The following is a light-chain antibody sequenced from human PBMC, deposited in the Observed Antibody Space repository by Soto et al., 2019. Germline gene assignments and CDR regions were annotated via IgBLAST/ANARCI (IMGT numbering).Light chain of an antibody. CDR1: SSDVGSYNL. CDR2: EGS. Sequence: QSALTQPASVSGSPGQAITISGTGTSSDVGSYNLVSWYQQHPGKAPKLMIYEGSKRPSGVSNRFSGSKSCNTASLTISGLQAEDEADYYCCSYAGSSTLVFGGGTKLTFL. J-gene: IGLJ2*01. CDR3: CSYAGSSTLV. V-gene: IGLV2-23*01.